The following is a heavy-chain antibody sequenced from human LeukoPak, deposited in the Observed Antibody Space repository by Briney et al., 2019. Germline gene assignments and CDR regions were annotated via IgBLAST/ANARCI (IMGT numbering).Heavy chain of an antibody. J-gene: IGHJ6*03. D-gene: IGHD2-15*01. V-gene: IGHV4-38-2*02. CDR2: VNRSGST. CDR1: GYSISSGYY. Sequence: SETLSLTCTVSGYSISSGYYWGWIRQPPGKGLEWIGEVNRSGSTNYNPSLKSRVTISVDTSKNQFSLKLSSVTAADTAVYYCARLRIAATYYYYFMDVWDKGTTVTISS. CDR3: ARLRIAATYYYYFMDV.